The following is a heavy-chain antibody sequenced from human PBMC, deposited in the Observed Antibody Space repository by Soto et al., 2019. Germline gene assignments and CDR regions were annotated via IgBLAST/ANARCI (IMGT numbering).Heavy chain of an antibody. D-gene: IGHD3-10*01. V-gene: IGHV3-30-3*01. CDR3: APPPYYSASASTSDRQPADY. CDR2: ISHDGNST. CDR1: GITFSSYA. Sequence: GGSLRLSGAASGITFSSYAMYWVGQAPGKGLECMAFISHDGNSTYYAYSVKGRFSFSRDKSKNTLYLPINCRRTQDTAMFYCAPPPYYSASASTSDRQPADYWGRGTLVTVSS. J-gene: IGHJ4*02.